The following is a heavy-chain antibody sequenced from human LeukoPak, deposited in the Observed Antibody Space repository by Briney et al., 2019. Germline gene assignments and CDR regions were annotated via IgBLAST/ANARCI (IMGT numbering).Heavy chain of an antibody. CDR2: INPYNGNT. CDR1: GYTFTSYG. D-gene: IGHD1-26*01. Sequence: ASVKVCCAASGYTFTSYGISWVRQAPGQGLEWMGWINPYNGNTNYAQNFQGRVTMTTDTSTSTAYMEVRRLRSDDTAVYYCARTYNIVGTTTRGNDYWGQGTLVTVSS. V-gene: IGHV1-18*01. CDR3: ARTYNIVGTTTRGNDY. J-gene: IGHJ4*02.